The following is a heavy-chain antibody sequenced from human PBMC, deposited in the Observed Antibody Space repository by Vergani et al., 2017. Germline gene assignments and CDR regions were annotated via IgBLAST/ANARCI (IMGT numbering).Heavy chain of an antibody. J-gene: IGHJ4*02. CDR2: IKQDGSEK. CDR1: GFTFSSYW. Sequence: EVQLVESGGGLVQPGGSLRLSCAASGFTFSSYWMSWVRQAPGKGLEWVANIKQDGSEKYYVDSVKGRFTISRDNAKNSLYLQMNSLRAEDTAVYYCAVGGYGDYFDYWGQGTLVTVSS. V-gene: IGHV3-7*03. CDR3: AVGGYGDYFDY. D-gene: IGHD3-16*01.